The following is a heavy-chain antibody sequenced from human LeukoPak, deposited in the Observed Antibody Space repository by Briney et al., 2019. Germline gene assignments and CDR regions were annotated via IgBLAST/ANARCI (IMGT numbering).Heavy chain of an antibody. CDR2: IKEDGSEE. V-gene: IGHV3-7*01. CDR1: GFTFSSYW. D-gene: IGHD3-10*01. Sequence: GGSLRLSCAASGFTFSSYWMSWVRQTPGKGLEWVANIKEDGSEEYYVDSVKGRFTCSRDNAKNSLYLQMNSLRAEDTAVYSCARDSGIRTVDYWGQGTLVTVSS. J-gene: IGHJ4*02. CDR3: ARDSGIRTVDY.